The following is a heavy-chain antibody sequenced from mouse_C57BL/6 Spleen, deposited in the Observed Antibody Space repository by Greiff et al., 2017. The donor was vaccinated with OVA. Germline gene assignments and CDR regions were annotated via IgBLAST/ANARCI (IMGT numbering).Heavy chain of an antibody. CDR3: ARGDYYGSKAYYYAMDY. D-gene: IGHD1-1*01. CDR1: GYTFTDYY. Sequence: VQLQQSGAELVRPGASVKLSCKASGYTFTDYYINWVKQRPGQGLEWIARIYPGSGNTYYNEKFKGKATLTAEKSSSTAYMQLSSLTSEDSSVYFCARGDYYGSKAYYYAMDYWGQGTSVTVSS. J-gene: IGHJ4*01. CDR2: IYPGSGNT. V-gene: IGHV1-76*01.